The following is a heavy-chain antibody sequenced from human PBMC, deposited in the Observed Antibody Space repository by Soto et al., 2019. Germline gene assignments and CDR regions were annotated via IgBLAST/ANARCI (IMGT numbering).Heavy chain of an antibody. CDR1: GGSISSGGYY. V-gene: IGHV4-31*03. J-gene: IGHJ4*02. D-gene: IGHD2-15*01. Sequence: QVQLQESGPGLVKPSQTLSLTCTVSGGSISSGGYYWSWIRQHPGKGLEWIGYIYYSGSTYYNPSLKSXXTXSXXTSKNQFSLKLSSVTAADTAVYYCASDRDGGNFDYWGQGTLVTVSS. CDR2: IYYSGST. CDR3: ASDRDGGNFDY.